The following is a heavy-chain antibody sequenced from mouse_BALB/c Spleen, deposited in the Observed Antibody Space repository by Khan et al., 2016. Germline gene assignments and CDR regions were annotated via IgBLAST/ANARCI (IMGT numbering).Heavy chain of an antibody. Sequence: QVQLQQPGAELVRPGASVKLSCKASGYTFTSYWINWMKQRPGQGLEWIGNIYPSDIYTNYNQKFKDKATLTVDKSSSTAYMQLSSPTSEDSAIYYCTRGESTMIRGFAYWCQGTLVTVSA. CDR3: TRGESTMIRGFAY. CDR2: IYPSDIYT. CDR1: GYTFTSYW. V-gene: IGHV1-69*02. J-gene: IGHJ3*01. D-gene: IGHD2-4*01.